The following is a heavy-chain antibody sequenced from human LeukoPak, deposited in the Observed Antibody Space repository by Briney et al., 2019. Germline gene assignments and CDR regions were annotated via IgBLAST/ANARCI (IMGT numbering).Heavy chain of an antibody. J-gene: IGHJ5*02. CDR1: GGTFSSYA. D-gene: IGHD2-15*01. CDR3: ASGYCSGGSCRGWFDP. CDR2: IIPIFGTA. Sequence: ASVKVSCKASGGTFSSYAISWVRQAPGQGLEWMGGIIPIFGTANYAQRFQGRVTITADKSTSTAYMELSSLRSEDTAVYYCASGYCSGGSCRGWFDPWGQGTLVTVSS. V-gene: IGHV1-69*06.